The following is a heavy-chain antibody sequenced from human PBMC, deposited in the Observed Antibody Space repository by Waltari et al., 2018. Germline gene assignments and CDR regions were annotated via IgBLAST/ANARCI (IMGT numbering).Heavy chain of an antibody. J-gene: IGHJ6*02. CDR2: ISGSGGST. CDR3: AKDQGVVVAATGLGMDV. CDR1: GFTFSSYA. V-gene: IGHV3-23*01. Sequence: EVQLLESGGGLVQPGGSLRLSCAASGFTFSSYAMSWVRQAPGKGLEWVSAISGSGGSTYYADSVKGRFTISRDNSKNTLYLQMNSLRAEDTAVYYCAKDQGVVVAATGLGMDVWGQGTTVTVSS. D-gene: IGHD2-15*01.